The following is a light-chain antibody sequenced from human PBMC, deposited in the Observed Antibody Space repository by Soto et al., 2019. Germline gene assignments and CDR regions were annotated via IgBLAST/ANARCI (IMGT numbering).Light chain of an antibody. Sequence: AIQMTQSPSSLSASVGDRVTITCRASQGIRNDLGWYQQKPGKAPKLLIYAASSLQSGVPSRFSGSASGTDFTLTISSLQPEDFATDYCLQDYNYPRTFGQGTKVEIK. J-gene: IGKJ1*01. V-gene: IGKV1-6*01. CDR2: AAS. CDR3: LQDYNYPRT. CDR1: QGIRND.